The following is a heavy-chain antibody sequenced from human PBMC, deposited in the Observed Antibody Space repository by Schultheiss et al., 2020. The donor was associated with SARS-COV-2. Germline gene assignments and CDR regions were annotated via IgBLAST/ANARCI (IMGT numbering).Heavy chain of an antibody. V-gene: IGHV4-59*01. CDR2: IYYSGST. Sequence: SETLSLTCTVSGGSISSYYWSWIRQPPGKGLEWIGYIYYSGSTNYNPSLKSRVTISVDTSKNQFSLKLSSVTAADTAVYYCARAGLTDDAFDIWGQGTMVTVSS. CDR3: ARAGLTDDAFDI. J-gene: IGHJ3*02. CDR1: GGSISSYY. D-gene: IGHD3-9*01.